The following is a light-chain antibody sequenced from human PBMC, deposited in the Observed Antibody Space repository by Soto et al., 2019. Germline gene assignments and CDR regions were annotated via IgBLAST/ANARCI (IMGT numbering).Light chain of an antibody. V-gene: IGLV2-8*01. CDR2: EVI. CDR3: SSYAGSNTPYV. CDR1: SSDVGGYNY. Sequence: QSAMTQSPSASGSPGHSVTSSCTGPSSDVGGYNYVSWYQQHPGKAPKLLIYEVIKRPSGVPDRFSASRSGNTASLTVSGLQAEDEADYYCSSYAGSNTPYVFATGTRVNVL. J-gene: IGLJ1*01.